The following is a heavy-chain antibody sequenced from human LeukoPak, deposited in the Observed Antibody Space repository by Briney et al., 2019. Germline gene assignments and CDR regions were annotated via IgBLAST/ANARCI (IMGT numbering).Heavy chain of an antibody. D-gene: IGHD6-19*01. J-gene: IGHJ4*02. CDR1: GGSFSGYY. V-gene: IGHV4-34*01. CDR2: INHSGST. Sequence: SETLSLTCAVYGGSFSGYYWSWIRQPPGKGLEWIGEINHSGSTNYNPSLKSRLTISVDTYKNQFSLKLSSVTAADTAVYYCARLGQQWLVPDYWGQGTLVTVSS. CDR3: ARLGQQWLVPDY.